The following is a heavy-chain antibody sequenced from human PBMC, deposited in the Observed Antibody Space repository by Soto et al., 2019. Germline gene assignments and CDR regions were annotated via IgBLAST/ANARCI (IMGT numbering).Heavy chain of an antibody. J-gene: IGHJ3*02. CDR3: ARVSRRWDIVVVVAARDAFDI. CDR1: GDSFTSYD. Sequence: GASVKVSCKASGDSFTSYDINWVRQATGQGLEWMGWMNPNSGNTGYAQKFQGRVTMTRNTSISTAYMELSSLRSEDTAVYYCARVSRRWDIVVVVAARDAFDIWGQGTMVTVSS. V-gene: IGHV1-8*01. CDR2: MNPNSGNT. D-gene: IGHD2-15*01.